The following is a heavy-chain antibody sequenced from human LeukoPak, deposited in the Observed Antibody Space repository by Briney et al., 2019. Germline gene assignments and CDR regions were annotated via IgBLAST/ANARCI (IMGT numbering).Heavy chain of an antibody. D-gene: IGHD3-22*01. V-gene: IGHV1-46*01. CDR2: INPSGGST. Sequence: ASVKVSCKASGYTFTSYYMHWVRQAPGQGLEWMGIINPSGGSTSYAQKFQGRVTMTRDTSTSTVYMELSSLRSEDTAVYYCATYTYYYDSSGYYFDAFDIWGQGTMVTVSS. CDR1: GYTFTSYY. J-gene: IGHJ3*02. CDR3: ATYTYYYDSSGYYFDAFDI.